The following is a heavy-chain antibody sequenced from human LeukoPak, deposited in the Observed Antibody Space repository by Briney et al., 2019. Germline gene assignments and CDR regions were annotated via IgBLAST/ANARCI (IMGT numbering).Heavy chain of an antibody. D-gene: IGHD5-18*01. CDR2: IRYDGSNK. V-gene: IGHV3-30*02. CDR1: GFTFSSYG. Sequence: GGSLRLSCAASGFTFSSYGMHWVRQAPGKGLEWVAFIRYDGSNKYYADSVKGRFTISRDNSKNTLYLQMNSLRAEDTAVYYCATDLRYSSGQGGQGTLVTVSS. J-gene: IGHJ4*02. CDR3: ATDLRYSSGQ.